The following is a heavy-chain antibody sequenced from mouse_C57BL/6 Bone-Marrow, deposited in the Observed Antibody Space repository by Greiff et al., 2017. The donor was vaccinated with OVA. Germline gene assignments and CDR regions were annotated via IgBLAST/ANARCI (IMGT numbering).Heavy chain of an antibody. CDR3: TPSNPFAY. Sequence: EVQLQQPGAELVKPGASVKLSCKASGYTFTSYWMHWVKQRPEQGLEWIGWIDPENGDTEYASKFQGKATITADTSSNTAYLQLSSLTSEDTAVYYCTPSNPFAYWGQGTLVTVSA. J-gene: IGHJ3*01. D-gene: IGHD2-10*02. V-gene: IGHV14-4*01. CDR1: GYTFTSYW. CDR2: IDPENGDT.